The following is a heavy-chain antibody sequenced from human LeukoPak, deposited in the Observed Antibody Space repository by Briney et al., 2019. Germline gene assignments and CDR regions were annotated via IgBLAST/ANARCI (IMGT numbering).Heavy chain of an antibody. CDR1: GFTFDDYA. Sequence: GGSLRLSCAASGFTFDDYAMHWVRQAPGKGLEWVSLISWDGGSTYYADSVKGRFTISRDNSKNSLYLQMNSLRAEDTALYYCAKGNYYYMGVWGKGTTVTVSS. J-gene: IGHJ6*03. V-gene: IGHV3-43D*03. CDR2: ISWDGGST. CDR3: AKGNYYYMGV.